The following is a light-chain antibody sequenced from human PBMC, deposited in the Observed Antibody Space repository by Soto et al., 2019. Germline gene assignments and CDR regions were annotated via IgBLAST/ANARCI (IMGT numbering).Light chain of an antibody. CDR3: LQDYAYPLT. V-gene: IGKV1-6*02. J-gene: IGKJ1*01. Sequence: AIQMTQSPASLSASVGDRVTITCRASQGIRNELGWYQQVPGKAPKLLIYDASSLQSGVPSRFSGSGSGTDFTLTISSLQPEDVATYYCLQDYAYPLTFGQGTKVEIK. CDR2: DAS. CDR1: QGIRNE.